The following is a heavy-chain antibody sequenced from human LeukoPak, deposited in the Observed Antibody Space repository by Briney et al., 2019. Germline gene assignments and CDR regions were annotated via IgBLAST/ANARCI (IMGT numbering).Heavy chain of an antibody. CDR3: ARDWATGGNYYFMDV. J-gene: IGHJ6*03. Sequence: QPGRSLRLSCAASGFTFSHYAMYWVRQAPGKGLEWVAVISYDGGNKYYADSVKGRFTISRDNSRNTLYLQMHSLRAEDTAVYYCARDWATGGNYYFMDVWGTGITVTVSS. V-gene: IGHV3-30*01. CDR2: ISYDGGNK. D-gene: IGHD3-16*01. CDR1: GFTFSHYA.